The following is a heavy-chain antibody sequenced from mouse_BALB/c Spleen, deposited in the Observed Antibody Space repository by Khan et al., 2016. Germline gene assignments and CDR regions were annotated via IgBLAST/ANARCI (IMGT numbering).Heavy chain of an antibody. D-gene: IGHD1-2*01. CDR3: TRSPTATRYFEV. CDR2: IRYSGST. CDR1: GYSITSDYA. V-gene: IGHV3-2*02. Sequence: VQLKESGPGLVKPSQSLSLTCTVTGYSITSDYAWNWIRQFPGNKLEWMGYIRYSGSTTYNPSLKSRISITRDTSKNQFFLPLYSVTTEDTATYYCTRSPTATRYFEVWGAGTTVTVSS. J-gene: IGHJ1*01.